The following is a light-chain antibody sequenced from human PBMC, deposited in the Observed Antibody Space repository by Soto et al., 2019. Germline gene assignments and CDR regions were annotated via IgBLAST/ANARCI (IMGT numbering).Light chain of an antibody. CDR2: DAS. J-gene: IGKJ4*01. Sequence: EIMLKQSPATLSLSPGERATLSCRASQSVNGLLGWYQQKPGQAPRLLISDASNRATGIPARFSGSGFETDFTLTISSLEPEDFAVYYCQQRISWPLTFGGGNKVEIK. V-gene: IGKV3-11*01. CDR3: QQRISWPLT. CDR1: QSVNGL.